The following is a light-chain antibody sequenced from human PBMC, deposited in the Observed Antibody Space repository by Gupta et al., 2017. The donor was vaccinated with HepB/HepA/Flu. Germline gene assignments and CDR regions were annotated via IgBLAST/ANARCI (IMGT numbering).Light chain of an antibody. CDR2: DDS. CDR1: SIGSYS. J-gene: IGLJ1*01. V-gene: IGLV3-21*03. Sequence: SYVLTQPPSVSVAPGKTARITCGGNSIGSYSVTRYQQKPGQAPALVVYDDSDRPSGIHERFSGSNSGNTATLTISSVEVGDEADYYCQVWHRSSDHYVFGSGTKVTVL. CDR3: QVWHRSSDHYV.